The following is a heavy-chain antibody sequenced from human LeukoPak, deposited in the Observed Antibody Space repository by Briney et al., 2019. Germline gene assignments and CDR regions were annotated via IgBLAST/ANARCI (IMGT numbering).Heavy chain of an antibody. Sequence: GGSLRLSCIGSGFTFSNFWMSWVRQAPGKGLEWVANIKQDGSEKFYVDSVKGRFTISRDNAKNTLYLQMNDLRAADSAEYYCATNVGYGSGNGGGNWGQGTVVIVSP. CDR3: ATNVGYGSGNGGGN. V-gene: IGHV3-7*01. D-gene: IGHD3-10*01. CDR2: IKQDGSEK. J-gene: IGHJ4*02. CDR1: GFTFSNFW.